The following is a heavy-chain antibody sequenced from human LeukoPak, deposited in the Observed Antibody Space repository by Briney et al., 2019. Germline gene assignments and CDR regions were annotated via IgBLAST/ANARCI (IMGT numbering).Heavy chain of an antibody. J-gene: IGHJ4*02. CDR1: GGTFSSYA. V-gene: IGHV1-69*13. D-gene: IGHD3-22*01. CDR2: IISIFGTA. Sequence: ASVKVSCKASGGTFSSYAISWVRQAPGQGLEWMGGIISIFGTANYAQKFQGRVTITADESTSTAYMELSSLRSEDTAVYYCARSYYDDSSGLSSYFDYWGQGTLVTVSS. CDR3: ARSYYDDSSGLSSYFDY.